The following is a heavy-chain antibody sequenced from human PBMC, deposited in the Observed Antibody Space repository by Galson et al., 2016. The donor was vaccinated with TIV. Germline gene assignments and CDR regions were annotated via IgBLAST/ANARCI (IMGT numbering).Heavy chain of an antibody. Sequence: LRLSCAASGFTVSDNYINWVRQAPGKGLEWVSIFSNSDYTNYADSVKGRFTISRDNSKNTVYLHMSRLRAEDTAGYYCARGRRHCGDNCYLSDYFGMDVWGQGTTVTVSS. CDR1: GFTVSDNY. D-gene: IGHD2-21*01. CDR2: FSNSDYT. V-gene: IGHV3-66*02. J-gene: IGHJ6*02. CDR3: ARGRRHCGDNCYLSDYFGMDV.